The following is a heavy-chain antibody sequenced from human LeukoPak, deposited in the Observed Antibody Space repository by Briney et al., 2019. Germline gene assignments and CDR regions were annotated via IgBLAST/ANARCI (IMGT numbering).Heavy chain of an antibody. CDR2: IRSKANSYAT. V-gene: IGHV3-73*01. CDR3: TSLYAYYDFWSGYYFDY. Sequence: GGSLRLSCAASGFTFSGSAMHWVRQASGKGLEWVGRIRSKANSYATAYAASVKGRFTISRDDSKNTAYLQMNSLKTEDTAVYYCTSLYAYYDFWSGYYFDYWGQGTLVTVSS. J-gene: IGHJ4*02. D-gene: IGHD3-3*01. CDR1: GFTFSGSA.